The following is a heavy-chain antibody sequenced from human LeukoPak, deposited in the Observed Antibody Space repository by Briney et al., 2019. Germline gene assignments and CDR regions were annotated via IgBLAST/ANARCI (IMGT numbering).Heavy chain of an antibody. CDR2: ISYDGSNK. D-gene: IGHD2-15*01. V-gene: IGHV3-30-3*01. J-gene: IGHJ4*02. CDR1: GFTFSSYA. Sequence: GGSLRLSCAASGFTFSSYAMHWVRQAPGKGLEWVAVISYDGSNKYYADSVKGRFTISRDNSKNTLYLQMNSLRAEDTAVYYCARVDCSGGSCLTGTTTPPGGYWGQGTLVTVSS. CDR3: ARVDCSGGSCLTGTTTPPGGY.